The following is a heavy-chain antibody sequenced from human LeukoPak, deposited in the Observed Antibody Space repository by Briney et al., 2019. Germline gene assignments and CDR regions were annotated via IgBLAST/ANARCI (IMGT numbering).Heavy chain of an antibody. CDR3: ARDRGQALNWFDP. Sequence: ASVKVSCKASGYTFTSYYMHWVRRAPGQGLEWMGIINPSGGSTSYAQKFQGRVTMTRDTSTSTVYTELSSLRSEDTAVYYCARDRGQALNWFDPWGQGTLVTVSS. CDR1: GYTFTSYY. V-gene: IGHV1-46*01. CDR2: INPSGGST. J-gene: IGHJ5*02.